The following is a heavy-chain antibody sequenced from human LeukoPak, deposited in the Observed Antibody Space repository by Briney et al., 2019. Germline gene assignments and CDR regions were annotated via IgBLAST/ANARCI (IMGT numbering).Heavy chain of an antibody. J-gene: IGHJ6*03. CDR2: ISSSSSYI. CDR1: EFSVGSNY. V-gene: IGHV3-21*01. Sequence: GGSLRLSCAASEFSVGSNYMTWVRQAPGKGLGWVLSISSSSSYIYYADSVKGRFTISRDNAKNSLYLQMNSLRAEDTAVYYCARSPYYYYYMDVWGKGTTVTISS. CDR3: ARSPYYYYYMDV.